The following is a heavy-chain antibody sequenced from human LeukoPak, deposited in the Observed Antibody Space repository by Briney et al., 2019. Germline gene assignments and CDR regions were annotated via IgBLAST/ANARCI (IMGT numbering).Heavy chain of an antibody. CDR3: ARESSVGAHKAFDY. CDR1: GLTFSSYW. CDR2: INSDGSST. V-gene: IGHV3-74*01. Sequence: GGSLRLSCAASGLTFSSYWMHWVRQAPGKGLVWVSRINSDGSSTSYADSVKGRFTISRDNAKNTLYLQMNSLRAEDTAVYYCARESSVGAHKAFDYWGQGTLVTVSS. D-gene: IGHD1-26*01. J-gene: IGHJ4*02.